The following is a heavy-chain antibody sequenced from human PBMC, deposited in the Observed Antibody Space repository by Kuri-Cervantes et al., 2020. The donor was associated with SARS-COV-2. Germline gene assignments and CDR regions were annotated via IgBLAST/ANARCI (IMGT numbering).Heavy chain of an antibody. J-gene: IGHJ4*02. CDR2: IKQDGSVK. CDR1: GFTFSSYW. V-gene: IGHV3-7*05. CDR3: ARDTHNWNSLNDY. Sequence: GESLKISCAASGFTFSSYWMSWVRQAPGKGLEWVANIKQDGSVKHYVDSAKGRFTISRDNAKNSLYLQMNSLRAEDTAVYYCARDTHNWNSLNDYWGQGTLVTVSS. D-gene: IGHD1-7*01.